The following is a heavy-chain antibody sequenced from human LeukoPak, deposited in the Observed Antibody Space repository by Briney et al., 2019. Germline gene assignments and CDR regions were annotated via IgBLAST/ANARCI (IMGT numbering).Heavy chain of an antibody. CDR3: ARDGVEVSYGYGPLEFDY. J-gene: IGHJ4*02. V-gene: IGHV1-18*01. CDR1: GYTFTSYG. Sequence: GASVKVSCKASGYTFTSYGISWVRQAPGQGLEWMGWISAYNGNTNYAQKLQGRVTMTTDTSTSTAYMELRSLRSDDTAVYYCARDGVEVSYGYGPLEFDYWGQGTLVTVSS. D-gene: IGHD5-18*01. CDR2: ISAYNGNT.